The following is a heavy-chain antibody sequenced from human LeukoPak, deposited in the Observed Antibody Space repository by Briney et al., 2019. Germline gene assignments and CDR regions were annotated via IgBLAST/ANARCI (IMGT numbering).Heavy chain of an antibody. J-gene: IGHJ4*02. CDR1: GFTFSSYW. CDR3: AKVAHDILTGYHTRREIDY. V-gene: IGHV3-7*01. D-gene: IGHD3-9*01. CDR2: IKQDGSEK. Sequence: PGGSLRLSCAASGFTFSSYWMSWVRQAPGKGLEWVANIKQDGSEKYYVDSVKGRFTISRDNSKNTLYLQMNSLRAEDTAVYYCAKVAHDILTGYHTRREIDYWGQGTLVTVSS.